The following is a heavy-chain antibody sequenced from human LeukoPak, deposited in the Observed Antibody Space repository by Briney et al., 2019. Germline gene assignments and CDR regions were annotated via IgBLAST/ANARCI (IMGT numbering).Heavy chain of an antibody. D-gene: IGHD6-6*01. J-gene: IGHJ6*03. CDR1: GYSISSGYY. CDR2: IYHSGST. Sequence: PSETLSLTCTVSGYSISSGYYWSWIRPPPGKGLEWIGSIYHSGSTYYNPSLKSRVTMSVDTSKNQFSLKLSSVTAADTAVYYCARPSSSRYYYMDVWGKGTTVTVSS. V-gene: IGHV4-38-2*02. CDR3: ARPSSSRYYYMDV.